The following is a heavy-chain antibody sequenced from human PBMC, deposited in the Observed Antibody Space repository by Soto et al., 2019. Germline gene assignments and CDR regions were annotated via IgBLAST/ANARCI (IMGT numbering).Heavy chain of an antibody. Sequence: GGSLRLSCAASGFTFSSYAMSWVRQAPGKGLEWVSAISGSGGSTYYADSVKDRFTISRDNSKNTLYLQMNSLRAEDTALYYCARDEVEYSYGRVDSFDIWGQGTMVTVSS. J-gene: IGHJ3*02. V-gene: IGHV3-23*01. CDR2: ISGSGGST. CDR1: GFTFSSYA. D-gene: IGHD5-18*01. CDR3: ARDEVEYSYGRVDSFDI.